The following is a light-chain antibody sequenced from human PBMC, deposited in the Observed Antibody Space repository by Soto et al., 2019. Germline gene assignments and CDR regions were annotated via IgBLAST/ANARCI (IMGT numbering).Light chain of an antibody. J-gene: IGKJ4*01. V-gene: IGKV3-11*01. Sequence: ETVLTQSPATLSLSPGESATLSCRASQTVSRFFAWYQQKPGQSPRLLIYGVSNRATGVPARFSASGSGTDFPLPISSLEPEDSAVYYCQQRFTWPLTFGGGTKVEIK. CDR3: QQRFTWPLT. CDR2: GVS. CDR1: QTVSRF.